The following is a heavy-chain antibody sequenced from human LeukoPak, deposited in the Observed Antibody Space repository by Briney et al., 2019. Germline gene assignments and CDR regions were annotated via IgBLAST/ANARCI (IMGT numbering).Heavy chain of an antibody. CDR1: GFTFSSYW. Sequence: PGGSLSLSCAASGFTFSSYWMSWVRQAPGKGLERVANINQNGSEIYYVDSVKGRFTISRDNAKNSLYLQMNTLRAEDTALYYCARDPLTQNDYWGQGTLVTVSS. CDR2: INQNGSEI. D-gene: IGHD1-14*01. J-gene: IGHJ4*02. V-gene: IGHV3-7*01. CDR3: ARDPLTQNDY.